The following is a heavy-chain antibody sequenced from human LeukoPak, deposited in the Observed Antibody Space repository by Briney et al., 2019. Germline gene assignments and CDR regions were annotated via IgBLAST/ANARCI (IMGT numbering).Heavy chain of an antibody. V-gene: IGHV5-10-1*01. CDR1: GYSFTSYW. CDR2: IDPSDSYT. J-gene: IGHJ4*02. D-gene: IGHD5-12*01. Sequence: PGESLKISCKGSGYSFTSYWISWVRQMPGKGLEWMGRIDPSDSYTNYSPSFQGHVTISADKSISTAYLQWSSLKASDTAMYYCARRGGDSGYEDYFDHWGQGTLVTVSS. CDR3: ARRGGDSGYEDYFDH.